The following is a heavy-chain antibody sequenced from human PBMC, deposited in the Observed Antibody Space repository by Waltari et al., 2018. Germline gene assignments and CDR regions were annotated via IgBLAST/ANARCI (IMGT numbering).Heavy chain of an antibody. CDR1: GASISSSSHY. CDR3: AREFWSGYYTYYHYYMDV. Sequence: QVELQESGPGLVKPSETLSLTCNVSGASISSSSHYWGWIRQAPGKGRAWSGDILYSGGPSYSPSLKSRVIISVDTSKNQFALKLNSVSAADTAVYYCAREFWSGYYTYYHYYMDVWGKGTTVTVS. V-gene: IGHV4-39*07. CDR2: ILYSGGP. D-gene: IGHD3-3*01. J-gene: IGHJ6*03.